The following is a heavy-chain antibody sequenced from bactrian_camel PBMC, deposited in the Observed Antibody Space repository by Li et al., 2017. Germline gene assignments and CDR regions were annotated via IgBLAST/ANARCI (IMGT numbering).Heavy chain of an antibody. Sequence: HVQLVESGGGSVQAGGSLRLSCAVSTSKFGEFYMGWFRQAPGKEREAVAAIDRDGTTSYADSVKGRFTISKDNAKNTLYLQMNSLKPEDTAMYYCAADVACGDIAVVVTARELEFGFWGQGTQVTVS. V-gene: IGHV3S53*01. CDR1: TSKFGEFY. D-gene: IGHD2*01. J-gene: IGHJ6*01. CDR2: IDRDGTT. CDR3: AADVACGDIAVVVTARELEFGF.